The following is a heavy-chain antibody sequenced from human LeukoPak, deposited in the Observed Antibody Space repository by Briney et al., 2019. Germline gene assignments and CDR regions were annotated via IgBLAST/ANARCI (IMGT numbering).Heavy chain of an antibody. CDR2: INHSGST. Sequence: SETLSLTCAVYGGSFSGYYWSWIRQPPGKGLEWIGEINHSGSTNYNPSLKSRVTISVDTSKNQFSLKLSSVTAADTAVYYCARGRGYCSSTSCYAYFDYRGQGTLVTVSS. J-gene: IGHJ4*02. V-gene: IGHV4-34*01. CDR3: ARGRGYCSSTSCYAYFDY. CDR1: GGSFSGYY. D-gene: IGHD2-2*01.